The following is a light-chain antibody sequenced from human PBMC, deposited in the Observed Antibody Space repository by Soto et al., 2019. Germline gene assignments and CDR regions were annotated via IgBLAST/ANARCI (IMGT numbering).Light chain of an antibody. J-gene: IGKJ1*01. CDR2: GAS. CDR3: QQYGSSLWT. CDR1: QSISVY. Sequence: DIVLTQSPVTLSLSPGERATLSCRASQSISVYLAWYQQKPGQAPRLLIYGASSRATGIPDRFSGSGSGTDFTLTISRLEPEDFAVYYCQQYGSSLWTFGQGTKVDIK. V-gene: IGKV3-20*01.